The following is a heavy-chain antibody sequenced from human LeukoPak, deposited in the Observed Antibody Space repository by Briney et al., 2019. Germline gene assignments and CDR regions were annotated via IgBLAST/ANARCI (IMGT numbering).Heavy chain of an antibody. CDR1: GFTFSHCY. CDR2: IDIDGVT. Sequence: GGPESLSCAASGFTFSHCYIHGARQAPGKGLVWFVRIDIDGVTGRAAISKGRFTISTDNAKSTLYLEMNSLRAEDTAVYYCAGDMYYNLARWGQGTLVTVPP. J-gene: IGHJ5*02. CDR3: AGDMYYNLAR. D-gene: IGHD2-8*01. V-gene: IGHV3-74*01.